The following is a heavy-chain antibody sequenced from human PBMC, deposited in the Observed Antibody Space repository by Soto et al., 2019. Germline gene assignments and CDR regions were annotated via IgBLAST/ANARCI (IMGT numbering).Heavy chain of an antibody. CDR3: ARASLVTLFGVVITYYYYGMDV. CDR2: ISSSGSTI. J-gene: IGHJ6*02. V-gene: IGHV3-48*03. D-gene: IGHD3-3*01. Sequence: EVQLVGSGGGLVQPGGSLRLSCAASGFTFSSYEMNWVRQAPGKGLEWVSYISSSGSTIYYADSVKGRFTISRDNAKNSLFLQMNSLRAEDTAVYYCARASLVTLFGVVITYYYYGMDVWGQGTTVTVSS. CDR1: GFTFSSYE.